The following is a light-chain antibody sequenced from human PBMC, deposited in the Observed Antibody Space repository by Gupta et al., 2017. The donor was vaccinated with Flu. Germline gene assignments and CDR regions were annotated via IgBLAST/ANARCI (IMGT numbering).Light chain of an antibody. Sequence: DIQMTQSPSTLSASVGDRVTITCRASQSISSWLAWYQQKPGKAPKLLIYKASTVESGVPSRFSGSGSGTEFTLTISSRQPDDFATYYCQHKNSSSLTFGRGTKVDIK. CDR3: QHKNSSSLT. J-gene: IGKJ4*01. V-gene: IGKV1-5*03. CDR1: QSISSW. CDR2: KAS.